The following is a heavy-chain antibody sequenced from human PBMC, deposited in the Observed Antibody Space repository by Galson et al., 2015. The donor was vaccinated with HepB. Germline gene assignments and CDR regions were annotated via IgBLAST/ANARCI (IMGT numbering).Heavy chain of an antibody. CDR1: GVTFSSYG. CDR3: AKAIGSWYFDI. D-gene: IGHD3-22*01. CDR2: TSYDESYK. V-gene: IGHV3-30*18. J-gene: IGHJ2*01. Sequence: LRLSCAASGVTFSSYGMHWVRQAAGKGLEWVAVTSYDESYKYDADSMKGRFTVSRDNSKNTLYLQMNSLRAEDTAVYYCAKAIGSWYFDIWGRGTLVPVSS.